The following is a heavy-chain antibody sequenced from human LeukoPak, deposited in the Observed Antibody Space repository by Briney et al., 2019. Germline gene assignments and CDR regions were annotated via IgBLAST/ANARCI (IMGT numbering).Heavy chain of an antibody. J-gene: IGHJ3*02. D-gene: IGHD3-3*01. CDR1: GGSISGGGYY. Sequence: SQTLSLTCTVSGGSISGGGYYWSWIRQHPGKGLECIGYIYYSGSTYYNPSLKSRVNISVDTSKNQFSLKLSSVTAADTAVYYYARERGGFGVVMKGAFDIWGEGTMVTVSS. CDR3: ARERGGFGVVMKGAFDI. V-gene: IGHV4-31*03. CDR2: IYYSGST.